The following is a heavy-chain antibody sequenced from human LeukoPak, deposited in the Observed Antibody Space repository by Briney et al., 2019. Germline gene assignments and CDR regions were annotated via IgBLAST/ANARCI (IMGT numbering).Heavy chain of an antibody. V-gene: IGHV3-21*01. J-gene: IGHJ4*02. CDR1: GFSFSTSW. Sequence: GGSLRLSCVASGFSFSTSWMNWVRQAPGKGLEWVSSISSSSSYIYYADSVKGRFTISRDNAKNSLYLQMNSLRAEDTAVYYCARDWADILTGYDGYYFDYWGQGTLVTVSS. D-gene: IGHD3-9*01. CDR2: ISSSSSYI. CDR3: ARDWADILTGYDGYYFDY.